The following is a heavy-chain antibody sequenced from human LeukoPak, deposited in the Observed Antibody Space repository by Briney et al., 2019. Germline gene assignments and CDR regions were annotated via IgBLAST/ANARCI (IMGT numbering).Heavy chain of an antibody. CDR1: GGSISGHY. J-gene: IGHJ4*02. V-gene: IGHV4-59*11. Sequence: SETLSLTCAVSGGSISGHYWHWIRRPPGERLEWIGYIYYNGNTNYSPSLWGRVTFSVDTSKSQLSLNLSSVTAADTAVYYWARGPFEYYFDYWGQGKLVTVSS. CDR2: IYYNGNT. D-gene: IGHD3-9*01. CDR3: ARGPFEYYFDY.